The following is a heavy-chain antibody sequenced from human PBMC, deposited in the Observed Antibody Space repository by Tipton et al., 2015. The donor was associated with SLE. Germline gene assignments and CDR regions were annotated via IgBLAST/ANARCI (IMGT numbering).Heavy chain of an antibody. CDR2: IIDSDIDT. Sequence: SLRLSCVASGFSFSSYAMSWVRQAPGKGLEWLSTIIDSDIDTYYADSVKGRFTISRDNSKNTLYLQMNSLRAEDTAVYYCARGDPIHYWGQGTLVTVSS. CDR3: ARGDPIHY. J-gene: IGHJ4*02. V-gene: IGHV3-23*01. CDR1: GFSFSSYA. D-gene: IGHD2-21*02.